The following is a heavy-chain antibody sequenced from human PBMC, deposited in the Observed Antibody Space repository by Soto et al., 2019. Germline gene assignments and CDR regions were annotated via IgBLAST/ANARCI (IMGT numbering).Heavy chain of an antibody. D-gene: IGHD2-15*01. CDR2: IYYSGST. J-gene: IGHJ4*02. CDR3: ARHPTTDCSGGSCSSGDFDY. Sequence: SETLSLTCTVSGGSISSYSWSWIRQPPGKGLEWIGYIYYSGSTNYNPSLKSRVTISVDTTKNQFALKPSSVTAAVTAVYYCARHPTTDCSGGSCSSGDFDYGGQETLVTVSS. CDR1: GGSISSYS. V-gene: IGHV4-59*08.